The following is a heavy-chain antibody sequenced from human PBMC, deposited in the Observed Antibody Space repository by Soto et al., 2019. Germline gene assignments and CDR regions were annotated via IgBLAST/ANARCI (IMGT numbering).Heavy chain of an antibody. V-gene: IGHV4-59*08. J-gene: IGHJ6*03. CDR2: IYYSGST. Sequence: SETLSLTCTDSGGSISSYYWSWIRQPPGKGLEWIGYIYYSGSTDYNPSLKSRVTISVDTSKNQFSLKLSSVTAADTAVYYCARGSWDDVSGHYYMDVWGKGTTVTVSS. D-gene: IGHD1-1*01. CDR3: ARGSWDDVSGHYYMDV. CDR1: GGSISSYY.